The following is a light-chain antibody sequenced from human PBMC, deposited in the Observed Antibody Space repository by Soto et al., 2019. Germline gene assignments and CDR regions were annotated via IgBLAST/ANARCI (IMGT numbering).Light chain of an antibody. V-gene: IGLV1-47*02. CDR2: SNN. J-gene: IGLJ2*01. CDR3: AAWDDSLSGQV. Sequence: QSVLTQPPSASGTPGQRVTISCSGSSSNIGSNYVYWYQQLPGTAPKLLIYSNNQRPSGVPDRFSGSKSGTSASLAISGLRSEDEADYYCAAWDDSLSGQVFGGGTKPTVL. CDR1: SSNIGSNY.